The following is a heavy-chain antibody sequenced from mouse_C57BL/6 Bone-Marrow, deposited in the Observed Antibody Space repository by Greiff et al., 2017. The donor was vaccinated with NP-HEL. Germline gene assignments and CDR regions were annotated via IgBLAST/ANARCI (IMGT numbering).Heavy chain of an antibody. CDR1: GYTFTDHT. J-gene: IGHJ1*03. CDR2: IYPRDGST. D-gene: IGHD1-1*01. V-gene: IGHV1-78*01. CDR3: AHDYGSSYPDWYFDV. Sequence: VQLQQSDAELVKPGASVKISCKVSGYTFTDHTIHWMKQRPEQGLEWIGYIYPRDGSTKYNEKFKGKATLTADKSSSTAYMQLNSMTSEDSAVYFCAHDYGSSYPDWYFDVWGTGTTVTVSS.